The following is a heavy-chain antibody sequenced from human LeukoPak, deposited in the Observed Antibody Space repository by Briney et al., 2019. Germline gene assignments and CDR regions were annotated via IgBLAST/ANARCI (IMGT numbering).Heavy chain of an antibody. Sequence: GGSLRLSCAASGFTFSDYYMSWIRQAPGEGLEWVAVISYDGGHKFSADSVKGRFTISRDTSSNTLYLQMNSLRAEDTAVYYCAAEYCSGGSCYAGHSGHDYWGQGTLVTVSS. CDR3: AAEYCSGGSCYAGHSGHDY. CDR1: GFTFSDYY. CDR2: ISYDGGHK. D-gene: IGHD2-15*01. V-gene: IGHV3-30*03. J-gene: IGHJ4*02.